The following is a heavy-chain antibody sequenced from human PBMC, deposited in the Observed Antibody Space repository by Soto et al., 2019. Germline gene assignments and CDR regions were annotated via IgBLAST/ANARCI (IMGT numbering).Heavy chain of an antibody. CDR2: IRNKANNYAT. D-gene: IGHD3-22*01. CDR3: SRLPYYYHRSGSENKVDF. J-gene: IGHJ4*02. CDR1: GFTFSGSA. Sequence: PGGSLRLSCAASGFTFSGSAMHWVRQASGKGLEWVGRIRNKANNYATAYAASVKGRFTISRDDSKNTAYLQMNSLKTEDTAVYYCSRLPYYYHRSGSENKVDFWGQGTLVTVSS. V-gene: IGHV3-73*01.